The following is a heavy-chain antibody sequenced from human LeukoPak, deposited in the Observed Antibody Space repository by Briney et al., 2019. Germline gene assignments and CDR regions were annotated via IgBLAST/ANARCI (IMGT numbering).Heavy chain of an antibody. CDR1: GGSISSYY. D-gene: IGHD3-3*01. CDR3: ATHVGRFLEYGFHY. CDR2: VNYSGGT. Sequence: SETLSLTCTVSGGSISSYYWSWIRQPPGKGLEWIGHVNYSGGTNYNPSLKSRVTISIDTSKNQVSLKLSSVTAADTAVYYCATHVGRFLEYGFHYWGQGTLVTVSS. V-gene: IGHV4-59*08. J-gene: IGHJ4*02.